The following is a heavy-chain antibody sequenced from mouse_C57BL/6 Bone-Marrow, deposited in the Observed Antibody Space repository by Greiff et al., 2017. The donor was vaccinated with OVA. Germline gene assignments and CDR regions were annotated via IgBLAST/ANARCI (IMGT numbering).Heavy chain of an antibody. CDR1: GYAFSSSW. Sequence: QVQLKESGPELVKPGASVKISCKASGYAFSSSWMNWVKQRPGKGLEWIGRIYPGDGDTNYNGKFKGKATLTADKSSSTAYMQLSSLTSEDSAVYFCARGDDYYAMDDWGQGTSVTVSS. CDR2: IYPGDGDT. J-gene: IGHJ4*01. V-gene: IGHV1-82*01. CDR3: ARGDDYYAMDD.